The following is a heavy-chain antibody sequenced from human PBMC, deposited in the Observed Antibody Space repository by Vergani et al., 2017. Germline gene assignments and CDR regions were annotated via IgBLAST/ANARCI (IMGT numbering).Heavy chain of an antibody. CDR3: ARLAYGGNPENRHYFDY. Sequence: QVQLVQSGAEVKKPGASVKVSCKASGYTFTSYGISWVRQAPGHGLEWMGGIIPIFGTANYAQKFQGRVTITADESTSTAYMELSSLRSEDTAVYYCARLAYGGNPENRHYFDYWGQGTLVTVSS. V-gene: IGHV1-69*13. J-gene: IGHJ4*02. D-gene: IGHD4-23*01. CDR2: IIPIFGTA. CDR1: GYTFTSYG.